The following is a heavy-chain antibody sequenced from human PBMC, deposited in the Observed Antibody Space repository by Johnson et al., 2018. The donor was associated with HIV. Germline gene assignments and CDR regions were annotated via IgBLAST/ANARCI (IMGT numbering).Heavy chain of an antibody. J-gene: IGHJ3*02. D-gene: IGHD3-10*01. Sequence: EVQLVESGGGVVRPGGSLRLSCAASGFTFDDYGMSWVRQAPGKGLEWVSGISWNSGSIGYADSVKGRFTISKDNSRNTLFLHMNSLRADDTAVYYCAIGRGEFPRHAFDIWSQGTMVTVSS. CDR1: GFTFDDYG. V-gene: IGHV3-20*04. CDR3: AIGRGEFPRHAFDI. CDR2: ISWNSGSI.